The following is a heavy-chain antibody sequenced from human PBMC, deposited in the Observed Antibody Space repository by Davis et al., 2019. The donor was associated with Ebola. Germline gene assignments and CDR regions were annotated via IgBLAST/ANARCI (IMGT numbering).Heavy chain of an antibody. D-gene: IGHD5-18*01. CDR1: GFTFSSYS. J-gene: IGHJ4*02. CDR2: IKQDVSEK. V-gene: IGHV3-7*03. Sequence: PGGSLRLSCAASGFTFSSYSMNWVRQAPGKGLEWVANIKQDVSEKYYVDSVKGRFTISRDNAKNSLYLQMNSLRAEDTAVYYCARRRGYSYGSYYFDYWGQGTLVTVSS. CDR3: ARRRGYSYGSYYFDY.